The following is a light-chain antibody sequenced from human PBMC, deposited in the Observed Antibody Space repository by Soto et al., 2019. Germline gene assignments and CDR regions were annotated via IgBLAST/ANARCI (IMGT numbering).Light chain of an antibody. J-gene: IGLJ3*02. Sequence: QAVVTQEPSLTVSPGGTVTLTCSSSTGAVTRGYFPNWFQQKPGQAPRPLIYSTSNKHSWTPARFSGSLLGGKAALTLSGVQPEDEADYYCLLYYGGAQPWVFGGGTKLTVL. CDR1: TGAVTRGYF. CDR2: STS. V-gene: IGLV7-43*01. CDR3: LLYYGGAQPWV.